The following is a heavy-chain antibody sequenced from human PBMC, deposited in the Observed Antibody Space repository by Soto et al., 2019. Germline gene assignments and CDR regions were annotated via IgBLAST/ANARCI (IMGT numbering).Heavy chain of an antibody. CDR3: ARRGYSSSWYYYYYYGMDV. Sequence: SVKVSCKASGGTFSSYTISWVRQAPGQGLEWMGRIIPILGIANYAQKFQGRVTITADKSTSTAYMELSSLRSEDTAVYYCARRGYSSSWYYYYYYGMDVWGQGTTVTVSS. D-gene: IGHD6-13*01. J-gene: IGHJ6*02. CDR2: IIPILGIA. CDR1: GGTFSSYT. V-gene: IGHV1-69*02.